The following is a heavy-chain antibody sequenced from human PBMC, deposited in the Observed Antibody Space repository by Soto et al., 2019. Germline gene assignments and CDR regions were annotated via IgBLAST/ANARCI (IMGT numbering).Heavy chain of an antibody. D-gene: IGHD3-3*01. CDR2: IYPGDSDT. V-gene: IGHV5-51*01. CDR1: GYSFIDYW. Sequence: GESLKISCKGSGYSFIDYWIGWVRQVPGKGLEWMGVIYPGDSDTRYSPSFQGQVTISADKSISTAYLQWSSLKASDTAMYYCARNLNYDHYYYAMDIWGQGTTVTVSS. CDR3: ARNLNYDHYYYAMDI. J-gene: IGHJ6*02.